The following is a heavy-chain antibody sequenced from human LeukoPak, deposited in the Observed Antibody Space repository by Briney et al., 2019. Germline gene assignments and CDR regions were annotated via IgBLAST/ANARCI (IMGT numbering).Heavy chain of an antibody. CDR2: IKHDGSEA. D-gene: IGHD3-10*01. CDR1: EFTFNRYW. CDR3: TRDALFGSGRTHLDF. J-gene: IGHJ4*02. V-gene: IGHV3-7*04. Sequence: GGSLRLSCAASEFTFNRYWMSWVRQAPGKGLEWVANIKHDGSEAHYVDSVKGRFTISRDNAKNSLPLQMNSLNVDDTGVYFCTRDALFGSGRTHLDFWSQGTLVSVSS.